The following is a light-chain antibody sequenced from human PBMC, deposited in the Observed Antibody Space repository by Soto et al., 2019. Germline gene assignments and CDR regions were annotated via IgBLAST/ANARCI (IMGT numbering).Light chain of an antibody. CDR1: SSDVGAYNY. J-gene: IGLJ3*02. Sequence: QSVLTQPRSVSGSPGQSVTISCTGTSSDVGAYNYVSWNQQHPGKVPKLLIYDVTRRPSGVPDRFSGSKSGNTASLTISGLQAEDEADHYCCSYAGSYTWVFGGGTQLTVL. V-gene: IGLV2-11*01. CDR3: CSYAGSYTWV. CDR2: DVT.